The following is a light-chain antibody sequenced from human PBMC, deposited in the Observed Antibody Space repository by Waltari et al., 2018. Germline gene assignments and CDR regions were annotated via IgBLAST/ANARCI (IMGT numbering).Light chain of an antibody. CDR2: RDN. Sequence: QPVLTQPPSASGTPGQRVIIPCSGCGSNTGIHTVHWYRQVPGTAPVLLIYRDNQRPSGVPDRFSGSKSGTSASLAISGLQSEDEADYYCAGWDDSLNGVFGGGTKLTVL. V-gene: IGLV1-44*01. CDR1: GSNTGIHT. CDR3: AGWDDSLNGV. J-gene: IGLJ3*02.